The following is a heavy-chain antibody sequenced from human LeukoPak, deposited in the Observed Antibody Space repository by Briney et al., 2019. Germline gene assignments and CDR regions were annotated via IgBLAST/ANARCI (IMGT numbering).Heavy chain of an antibody. D-gene: IGHD3-22*01. CDR1: GGSISSSSYY. CDR3: ARIVVADFDY. CDR2: IYYSGST. J-gene: IGHJ4*02. Sequence: KSSETLSLTCTVSGGSISSSSYYWGWIRQPPGKGLEWIGSIYYSGSTYYNPSLKSRVTISVDTSKNQFSLKLSSVTAADTAVYYCARIVVADFDYWGQGTLVAVSS. V-gene: IGHV4-39*01.